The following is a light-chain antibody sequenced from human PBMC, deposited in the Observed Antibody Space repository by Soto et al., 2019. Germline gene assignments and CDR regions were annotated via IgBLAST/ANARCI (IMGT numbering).Light chain of an antibody. CDR1: QSIRSD. V-gene: IGKV3-15*01. Sequence: EIVMTQSPATLSVSPGERVTLSCRASQSIRSDLAWYQHKAGQAPRLLIYRASAGATGIPARFSGSGSGTEFTLTINSLQSEDSAVYYCQQHNQWPITFGQGTRLEIK. J-gene: IGKJ5*01. CDR3: QQHNQWPIT. CDR2: RAS.